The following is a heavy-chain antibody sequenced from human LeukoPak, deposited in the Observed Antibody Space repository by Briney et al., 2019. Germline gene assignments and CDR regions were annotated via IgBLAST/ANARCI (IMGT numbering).Heavy chain of an antibody. CDR2: ISGSGGST. D-gene: IGHD2-15*01. J-gene: IGHJ4*02. Sequence: SCKASGYTFTSYAMNWVRQAPGKGLEWVSAISGSGGSTYYADSVKGRFTISRDNSKNTLYLQMNSLRAEDTAVYYCAKDVDDYFDYWGQGTLVTVSS. V-gene: IGHV3-23*01. CDR1: GYTFTSYA. CDR3: AKDVDDYFDY.